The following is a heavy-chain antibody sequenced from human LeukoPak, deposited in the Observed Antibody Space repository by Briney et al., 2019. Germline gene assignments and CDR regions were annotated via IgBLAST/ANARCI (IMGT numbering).Heavy chain of an antibody. Sequence: PSETLSLTCTVSGGSISSSSYYWGWIRQPPGKGLEWIGSIYYGGSTYYNPSLKSRVTISVDTSKNQFSLKLSSVTAADTAVYYCARHQVSLYDILTGYDYWGQGTLVTVSS. CDR3: ARHQVSLYDILTGYDY. V-gene: IGHV4-39*01. J-gene: IGHJ4*02. CDR1: GGSISSSSYY. CDR2: IYYGGST. D-gene: IGHD3-9*01.